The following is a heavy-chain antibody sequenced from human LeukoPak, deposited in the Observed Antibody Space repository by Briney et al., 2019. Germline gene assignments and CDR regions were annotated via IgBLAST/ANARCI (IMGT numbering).Heavy chain of an antibody. CDR1: GFTFSSYA. V-gene: IGHV3-64D*06. D-gene: IGHD5-18*01. CDR3: ARGRSSYGSQLWFIFDAFDI. Sequence: GGSLRLSCSASGFTFSSYAMHWVRQAPGKGLEYVSAISSNGGSTYYADSVKGRFTISRDNSKNTLYLQMSSLRAEDTAVYYCARGRSSYGSQLWFIFDAFDIWGQGTMVTVSS. J-gene: IGHJ3*02. CDR2: ISSNGGST.